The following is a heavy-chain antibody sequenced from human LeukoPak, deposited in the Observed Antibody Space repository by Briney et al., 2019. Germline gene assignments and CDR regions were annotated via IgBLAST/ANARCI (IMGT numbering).Heavy chain of an antibody. CDR3: AKGTLPSCTGSGCYPFDY. CDR2: ISSSGSTI. CDR1: GFTFSDYY. Sequence: GGSLRLSCAASGFTFSDYYMSWIRQAPGKGLEWVSYISSSGSTIYYADSVKGRFTISRDNAKNSLYLQMNSLRAEDTAVYYCAKGTLPSCTGSGCYPFDYWGQGTLVTVSS. J-gene: IGHJ4*02. D-gene: IGHD2-8*02. V-gene: IGHV3-11*01.